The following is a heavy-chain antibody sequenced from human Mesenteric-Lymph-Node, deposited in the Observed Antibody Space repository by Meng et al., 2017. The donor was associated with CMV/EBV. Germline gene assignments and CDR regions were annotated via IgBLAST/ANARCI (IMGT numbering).Heavy chain of an antibody. CDR1: GGSFSRYY. J-gene: IGHJ4*02. V-gene: IGHV4-59*01. Sequence: SETLSLTCTVSGGSFSRYYWTWIRRPPGKGLEWIGYIYFNGVTYYNPSLKSRVTMSVDTSKNQFSLKLSSVTAADTAVYYCARDWTTGTTWGQGTLVTVSS. D-gene: IGHD1-1*01. CDR2: IYFNGVT. CDR3: ARDWTTGTT.